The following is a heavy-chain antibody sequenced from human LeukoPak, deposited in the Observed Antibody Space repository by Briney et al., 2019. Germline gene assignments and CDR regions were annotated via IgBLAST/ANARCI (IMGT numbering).Heavy chain of an antibody. CDR1: GGSFSGYY. J-gene: IGHJ5*02. CDR3: ARGPIAVAAT. CDR2: INHSGST. Sequence: SETLSLTCAVYGGSFSGYYWNWIRQPPGKGLEWIGEINHSGSTNYNPSLKSRVTISVDTSKNQFSLKLSSVTAADTAVYYCARGPIAVAATWGQGTLVTVSS. V-gene: IGHV4-34*01. D-gene: IGHD6-19*01.